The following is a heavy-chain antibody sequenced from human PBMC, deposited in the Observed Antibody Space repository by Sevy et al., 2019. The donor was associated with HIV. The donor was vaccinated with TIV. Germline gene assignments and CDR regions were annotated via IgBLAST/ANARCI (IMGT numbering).Heavy chain of an antibody. CDR3: ARAVANYYDSGENFDI. D-gene: IGHD3-22*01. CDR1: GGTFSSYA. Sequence: ASVKVSCKASGGTFSSYAISWVRQAPGQGLEWMGGIIPIFGTANYAQKFQGRVTITADKSTSTAYMELSSLRSEDTAVYYCARAVANYYDSGENFDIWGQGQWSPSPQ. V-gene: IGHV1-69*06. J-gene: IGHJ3*02. CDR2: IIPIFGTA.